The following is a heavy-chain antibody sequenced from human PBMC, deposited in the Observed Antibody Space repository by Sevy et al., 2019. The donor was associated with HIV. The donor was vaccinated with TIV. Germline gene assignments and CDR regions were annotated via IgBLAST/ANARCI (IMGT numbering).Heavy chain of an antibody. J-gene: IGHJ6*03. V-gene: IGHV3-23*01. CDR3: AREVVLRFLEWLNTYYYYYMDV. D-gene: IGHD3-3*01. CDR2: ISGSGGST. Sequence: GGSLRLSCAASGFTFSSYAMSWVRQAPGKGLEWVSAISGSGGSTYYADSGEGRFTISRDNSKNTLYLRMNSLRAEDTAVYYCAREVVLRFLEWLNTYYYYYMDVWGKGTTVTVSS. CDR1: GFTFSSYA.